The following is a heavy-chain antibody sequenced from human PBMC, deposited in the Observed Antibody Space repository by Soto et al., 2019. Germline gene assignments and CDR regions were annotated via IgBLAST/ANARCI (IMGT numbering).Heavy chain of an antibody. CDR3: ARPYSIHRTDAFDI. Sequence: SETLSLTCTVSGGAISSYYWSWIRQPPGKGLEWIGYIYYSGSTNYNPSLKSRVTISVDTSKNQFSLKLSSVTAADTAVYYCARPYSIHRTDAFDIWGQGTMVTVSS. CDR1: GGAISSYY. CDR2: IYYSGST. D-gene: IGHD4-4*01. J-gene: IGHJ3*02. V-gene: IGHV4-59*01.